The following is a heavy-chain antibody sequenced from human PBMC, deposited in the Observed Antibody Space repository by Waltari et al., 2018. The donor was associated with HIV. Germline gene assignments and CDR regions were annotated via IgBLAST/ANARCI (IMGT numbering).Heavy chain of an antibody. J-gene: IGHJ5*02. Sequence: EVHLVESGGGLVQPGGSLRLSCAASGFIFYDYGMHWVRQAPGKGLEWISGISWDSGRIGYADSVRGRFTISRDNAKNFVYLQMNSLRGDDTAFYYCARGPLYDWFDPWGQGTLVTVSS. CDR1: GFIFYDYG. CDR3: ARGPLYDWFDP. CDR2: ISWDSGRI. D-gene: IGHD2-8*01. V-gene: IGHV3-9*01.